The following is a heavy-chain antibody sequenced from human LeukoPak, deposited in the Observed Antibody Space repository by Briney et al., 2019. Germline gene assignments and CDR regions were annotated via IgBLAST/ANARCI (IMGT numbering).Heavy chain of an antibody. Sequence: GGSLRLSCAASGFTFSSYDMSWVRQAPGKGPEWVSAVSGSDGSTYYADSVKGRFTISRDNSKNTLYLQMNSLRAEDTAVYYCAKAGGNSFFESWGQGTLVTVSS. V-gene: IGHV3-23*01. CDR2: VSGSDGST. D-gene: IGHD1-7*01. CDR3: AKAGGNSFFES. J-gene: IGHJ4*02. CDR1: GFTFSSYD.